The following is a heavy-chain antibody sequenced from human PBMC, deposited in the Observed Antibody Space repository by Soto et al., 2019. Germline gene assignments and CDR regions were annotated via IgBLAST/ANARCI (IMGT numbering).Heavy chain of an antibody. V-gene: IGHV3-21*01. J-gene: IGHJ6*02. D-gene: IGHD6-13*01. CDR3: ARDLPRIAAAGGNGMDV. Sequence: PLGSLRLSCAASGFTFSSYSMNWVRQAPGKGLEWVSSISSSSSYIYYADSVKGRFTISRDNAKNSLYLQMNSLRAEDTAVYYCARDLPRIAAAGGNGMDVWGQGTTVTVSS. CDR1: GFTFSSYS. CDR2: ISSSSSYI.